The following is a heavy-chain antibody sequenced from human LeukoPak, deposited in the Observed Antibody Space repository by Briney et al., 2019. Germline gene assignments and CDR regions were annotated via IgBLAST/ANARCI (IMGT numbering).Heavy chain of an antibody. V-gene: IGHV3-64D*06. CDR1: GFTFSKYA. Sequence: GGSLRLSCSASGFTFSKYAMHWVRQAPGKGLEYVSGISSYGGSTDYVDSVKGRFTISRDNSKNTLYLQMNSLRAEDTAVYYCVSGGGAFDFWGQGTMVTVSS. D-gene: IGHD3-10*01. CDR3: VSGGGAFDF. CDR2: ISSYGGST. J-gene: IGHJ3*01.